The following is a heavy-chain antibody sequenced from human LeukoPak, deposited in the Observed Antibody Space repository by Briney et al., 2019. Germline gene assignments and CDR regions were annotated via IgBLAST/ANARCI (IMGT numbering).Heavy chain of an antibody. D-gene: IGHD3-3*01. Sequence: PGGSLRLSCAASGFTFSSYSMNWVRQAPGKGLEWVSSISSSSSYIYYADSVKGRFTISRDNAKNSLYLQMSSLRAEDTVVYYCARAYYDFWSGYYTDYYYYYGMDVWGQGTTVTVSS. CDR2: ISSSSSYI. V-gene: IGHV3-21*01. CDR3: ARAYYDFWSGYYTDYYYYYGMDV. J-gene: IGHJ6*02. CDR1: GFTFSSYS.